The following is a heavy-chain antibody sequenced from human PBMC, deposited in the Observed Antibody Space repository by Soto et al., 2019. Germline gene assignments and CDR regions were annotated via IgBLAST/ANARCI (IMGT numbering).Heavy chain of an antibody. CDR1: GFTFSNYA. V-gene: IGHV3-23*01. J-gene: IGHJ5*02. CDR3: SKDPMWYDSASYPLPGFDP. Sequence: EVQLLESGGGFVQPGGSLRLSCAASGFTFSNYAMSWVRQAPGKGLEWVSAITAYGDSTHYADSVKGRFTISRDSPKNTLDLQMDSLRAEDTAVYYCSKDPMWYDSASYPLPGFDPWGQGTLVTVSS. D-gene: IGHD6-19*01. CDR2: ITAYGDST.